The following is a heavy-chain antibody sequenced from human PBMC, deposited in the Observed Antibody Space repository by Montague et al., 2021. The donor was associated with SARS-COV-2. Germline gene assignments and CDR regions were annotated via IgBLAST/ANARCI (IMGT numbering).Heavy chain of an antibody. Sequence: TLSLTCTVSGGSIRSGGYYWSWIRQHPGKGLEWIGYIYYSGSTYYNPSLKSRVTISVGTSKNQFSLKLSSVTAADTAVYYCAREPRVGQLLSIYYYGMDVWGQGTTVTVSS. CDR2: IYYSGST. V-gene: IGHV4-31*03. CDR1: GGSIRSGGYY. J-gene: IGHJ6*02. CDR3: AREPRVGQLLSIYYYGMDV. D-gene: IGHD2-2*01.